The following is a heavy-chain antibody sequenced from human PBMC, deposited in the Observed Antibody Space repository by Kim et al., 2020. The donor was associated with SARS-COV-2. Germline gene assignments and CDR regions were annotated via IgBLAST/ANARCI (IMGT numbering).Heavy chain of an antibody. CDR2: ISVYTGYT. CDR3: ARVTLKRIAEVFSFYFDS. CDR1: GDTFSNHG. V-gene: IGHV1-18*01. D-gene: IGHD6-25*01. Sequence: ASVKVSCKASGDTFSNHGISWVRQAPGQGLEYMGYISVYTGYTNYVQKLQGRLTMTTDTSTSTAYMDLRSLRSDDTALYFCARVTLKRIAEVFSFYFDSWGQGTLVTVSS. J-gene: IGHJ4*02.